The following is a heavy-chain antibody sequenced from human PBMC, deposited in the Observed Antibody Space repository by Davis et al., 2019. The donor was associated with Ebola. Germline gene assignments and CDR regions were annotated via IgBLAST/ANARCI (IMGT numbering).Heavy chain of an antibody. CDR1: GFTFSSYW. V-gene: IGHV3-7*03. CDR3: AKRDPNCSGGSCYSGTYYYYYGMDV. CDR2: IKEDGSEK. D-gene: IGHD2-15*01. J-gene: IGHJ6*02. Sequence: GESLKISCEASGFTFSSYWMSWVRQAPGKGLEWLANIKEDGSEKYYVDSVKGRFTISRDNAKNSLYLQMNSLRAEDTAVYYCAKRDPNCSGGSCYSGTYYYYYGMDVWGQGTTVTVSS.